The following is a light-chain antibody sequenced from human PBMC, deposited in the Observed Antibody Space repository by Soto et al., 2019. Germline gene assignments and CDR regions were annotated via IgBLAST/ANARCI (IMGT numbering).Light chain of an antibody. Sequence: DIQMTQSPSSLSASVGDRVTITCRASQSISSYLNWYQQKPGKAPKLLIYAASSLQSGVPSRFSGSGSGTDFTLTISSLQPEDFATYYCQKRYSTLAYTFGQGTKLEIK. V-gene: IGKV1-39*01. CDR1: QSISSY. J-gene: IGKJ2*01. CDR2: AAS. CDR3: QKRYSTLAYT.